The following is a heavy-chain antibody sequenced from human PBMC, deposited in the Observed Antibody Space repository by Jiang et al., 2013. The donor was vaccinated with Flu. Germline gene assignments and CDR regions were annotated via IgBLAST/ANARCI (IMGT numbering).Heavy chain of an antibody. J-gene: IGHJ4*02. CDR3: AMLQGY. CDR1: GFSFSTQS. Sequence: EVQLLESGGGLVKPGGSLRLSCAASGFSFSTQSMNWARQAPGKGLEWVASISGSNSYIYYADSVRGRFTISRDNTKNSLYLQMDSLRVEDTGIYYCAMLQGYWGQGTPVRVSS. CDR2: ISGSNSYI. V-gene: IGHV3-21*01.